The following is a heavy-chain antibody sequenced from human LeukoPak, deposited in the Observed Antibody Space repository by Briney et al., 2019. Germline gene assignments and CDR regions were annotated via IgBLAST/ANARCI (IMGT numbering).Heavy chain of an antibody. V-gene: IGHV5-51*01. CDR3: AREGTTGGYYDY. CDR1: GYTFTSNW. CDR2: IYPGDSDT. J-gene: IGHJ4*02. Sequence: GESLKIFCKGSGYTFTSNWIAWVRQMPGKGLEWMGIIYPGDSDTRYGPSFQGQVTISVDESISTAYLQWSSLKAPDSAMYYCAREGTTGGYYDYWGQGTQVTVSS. D-gene: IGHD1-7*01.